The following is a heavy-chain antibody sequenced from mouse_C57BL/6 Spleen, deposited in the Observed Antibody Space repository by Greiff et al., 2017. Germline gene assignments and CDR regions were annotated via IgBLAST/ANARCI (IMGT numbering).Heavy chain of an antibody. CDR3: ARSFDRFAY. CDR1: GYAFTNYL. Sequence: VKLQESGAELVRPGTSVKVSCKASGYAFTNYLIEWVKQRPGQGLEWIGVINPGSGGTNYNEKFKGKATLTADKSSSTAYMQLSSLTSEDSAVYFCARSFDRFAYWGQGTLVTVSA. V-gene: IGHV1-54*01. CDR2: INPGSGGT. J-gene: IGHJ3*01.